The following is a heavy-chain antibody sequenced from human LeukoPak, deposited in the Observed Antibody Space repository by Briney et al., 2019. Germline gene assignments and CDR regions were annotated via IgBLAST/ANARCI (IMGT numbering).Heavy chain of an antibody. CDR1: GFTFSSYG. J-gene: IGHJ4*02. D-gene: IGHD1-26*01. CDR2: IRYDGSNK. CDR3: ATGEWELLLTPSFDY. V-gene: IGHV3-30*02. Sequence: GGSLRLSCAASGFTFSSYGMHWVRQAPGKGLERVAFIRYDGSNKYYADSVKGRFTISRDNSKNTLYLQMNSLRAEDTAVYYCATGEWELLLTPSFDYWGQGTLVTVSS.